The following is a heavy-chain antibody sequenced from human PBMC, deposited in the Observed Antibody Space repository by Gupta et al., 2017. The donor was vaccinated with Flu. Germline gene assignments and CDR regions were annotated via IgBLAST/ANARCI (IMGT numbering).Heavy chain of an antibody. V-gene: IGHV3-15*01. J-gene: IGHJ4*02. CDR1: GFTFSNAW. D-gene: IGHD3-10*01. CDR3: TTDMFQYYYGSGTFDY. Sequence: EVQLVESGGGLVKPGGSLRLSCAASGFTFSNAWMSWVRQAPGKGLEWVGRIKSKTDGGTTDYAAPVKGRFTISRDDSKNTLYLQTISLKTEDTAVYYCTTDMFQYYYGSGTFDYWGQGTLVTVYS. CDR2: IKSKTDGGTT.